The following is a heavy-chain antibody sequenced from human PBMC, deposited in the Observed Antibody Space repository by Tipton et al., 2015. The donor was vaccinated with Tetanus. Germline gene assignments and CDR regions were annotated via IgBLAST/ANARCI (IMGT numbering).Heavy chain of an antibody. Sequence: TLSLTCTVSGGSISSYYWSWVRQPPGKGLEWIGYIDYSGSTNYNPSLKSRVTISIDTSKKQFSLNLSSVTAADTAVYFCARCPYGGVSGTLYYWGQGPLVIVSS. CDR3: ARCPYGGVSGTLYY. V-gene: IGHV4-59*01. CDR2: IDYSGST. D-gene: IGHD4-23*01. J-gene: IGHJ4*02. CDR1: GGSISSYY.